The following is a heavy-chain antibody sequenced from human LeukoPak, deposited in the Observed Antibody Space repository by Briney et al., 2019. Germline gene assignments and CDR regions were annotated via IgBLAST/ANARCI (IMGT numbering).Heavy chain of an antibody. J-gene: IGHJ3*02. CDR2: I. CDR1: GASITIGAESYH. Sequence: PSATLSLTCTVSGASITIGAESYHWGWIRQPPGKGLEWIGTIYNPSLESRVTSSLDTSKNQFSLTLNSVTAADTAVYYCAKSNGYGLIDIWGQGTMVTVSS. CDR3: AKSNGYGLIDI. V-gene: IGHV4-39*07. D-gene: IGHD3-10*01.